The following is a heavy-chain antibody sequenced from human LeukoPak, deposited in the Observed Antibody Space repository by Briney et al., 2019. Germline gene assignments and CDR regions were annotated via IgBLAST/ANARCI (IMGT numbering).Heavy chain of an antibody. CDR3: ASASMTTVTSDFDY. V-gene: IGHV3-21*01. D-gene: IGHD4-11*01. CDR1: GFTFSSYS. J-gene: IGHJ4*02. Sequence: GGSLRLSCAASGFTFSSYSMNWVRQAPGKGLEWVPSISSSSSYIYYADSVKGRFTTSRDNAKNSLYLQMNSLRAEDTAVYYCASASMTTVTSDFDYWGQGTLVTVSS. CDR2: ISSSSSYI.